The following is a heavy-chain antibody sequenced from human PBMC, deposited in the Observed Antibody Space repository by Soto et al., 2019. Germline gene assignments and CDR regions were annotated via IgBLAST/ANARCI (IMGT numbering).Heavy chain of an antibody. Sequence: GGSLRLSCAASGFTFSSYAMSWVRQAPGKGLEWVSAISGSGGSTYYADSVKGRFTISRDNSKNTLYLQMNSLRAEDTAVYYCAKKYYYDSSGYWVDYWGQGTLVTVSS. CDR2: ISGSGGST. CDR1: GFTFSSYA. J-gene: IGHJ4*02. D-gene: IGHD3-22*01. V-gene: IGHV3-23*01. CDR3: AKKYYYDSSGYWVDY.